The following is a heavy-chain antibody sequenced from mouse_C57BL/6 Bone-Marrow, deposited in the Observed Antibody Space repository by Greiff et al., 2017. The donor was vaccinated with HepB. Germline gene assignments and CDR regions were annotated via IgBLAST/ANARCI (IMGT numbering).Heavy chain of an antibody. V-gene: IGHV1-81*01. CDR3: ARWAYYYGSRFDY. J-gene: IGHJ2*01. D-gene: IGHD1-1*01. Sequence: QVHVKQSGAELARPGASVKLSCKASGYTFTSYGISWVKQRTGQGLEWIGEIYPRSGNTYYNEKFKGKATLTADKSSSTAYMELRSLTSEDSAVYFCARWAYYYGSRFDYWGQGTTLTVSS. CDR1: GYTFTSYG. CDR2: IYPRSGNT.